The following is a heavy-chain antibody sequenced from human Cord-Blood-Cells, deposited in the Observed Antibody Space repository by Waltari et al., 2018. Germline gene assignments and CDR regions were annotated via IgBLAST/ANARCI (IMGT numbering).Heavy chain of an antibody. CDR3: ARKGDYGDYFDY. Sequence: EVQLVESGGGLVKPGGSLRLSCAASGFTFSSYSMNWVRQAPGKGLEGVSSSSSSSSYIYYADSVKGRFTISRDNAKNSLYLQMNSLRAEDTAVYYCARKGDYGDYFDYWGQGTLVTVSS. J-gene: IGHJ4*02. CDR1: GFTFSSYS. D-gene: IGHD4-17*01. V-gene: IGHV3-21*01. CDR2: SSSSSSYI.